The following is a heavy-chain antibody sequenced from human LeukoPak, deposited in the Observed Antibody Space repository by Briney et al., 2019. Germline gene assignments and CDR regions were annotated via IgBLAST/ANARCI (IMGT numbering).Heavy chain of an antibody. D-gene: IGHD2-15*01. J-gene: IGHJ4*02. Sequence: SETLSLTCTLSSGSLSSSYWSWIRQPAGKGLEWIGRIYTSGSTNYNPSLKSRVTMSVDTSKNQFSLKLSSVTAADAAVYYCARDCSGGTCYLGVVDYWGQGILVTVSS. CDR2: IYTSGST. CDR3: ARDCSGGTCYLGVVDY. V-gene: IGHV4-4*07. CDR1: SGSLSSSY.